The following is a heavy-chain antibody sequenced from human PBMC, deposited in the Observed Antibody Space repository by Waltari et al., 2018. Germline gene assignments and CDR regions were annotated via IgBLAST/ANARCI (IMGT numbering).Heavy chain of an antibody. J-gene: IGHJ6*02. CDR3: AGSMANVGMDV. CDR1: GFTVSSTY. D-gene: IGHD3-10*01. Sequence: EVQLVDSGGGLIQPGGSLRLSCAASGFTVSSTYYTWVRQAPGEGLEWVSVIYSGGSTYYADSVKGRFTISRDNSKNTLYLQMNSLRAEDTAVYYCAGSMANVGMDVWGQGTTVTVSS. V-gene: IGHV3-53*01. CDR2: IYSGGST.